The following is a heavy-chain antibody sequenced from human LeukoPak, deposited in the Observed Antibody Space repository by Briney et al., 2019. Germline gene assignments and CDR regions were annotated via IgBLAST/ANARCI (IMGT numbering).Heavy chain of an antibody. V-gene: IGHV3-23*01. D-gene: IGHD3/OR15-3a*01. CDR1: GFNSRGSA. CDR2: ISGSDT. J-gene: IGHJ4*02. Sequence: SGGSLRLSCAASGFNSRGSAVSWVRQIPGKGLEWVSGISGSDTFIADSVKGRFTISRDDSENTLYLQMNSLRVEDTAVYYCARDRGSLLDTAHLDYWGQGTQVTVSS. CDR3: ARDRGSLLDTAHLDY.